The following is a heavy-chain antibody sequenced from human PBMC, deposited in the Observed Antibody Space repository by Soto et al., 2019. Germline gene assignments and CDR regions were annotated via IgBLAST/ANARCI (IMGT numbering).Heavy chain of an antibody. D-gene: IGHD6-13*01. CDR3: ARVCPIAAAGGRENWFAP. J-gene: IGHJ5*02. V-gene: IGHV1-69*12. CDR1: GGTFSSYA. Sequence: QVQLVQSGAEVKKPGSSVKVSCKASGGTFSSYAISWVRQAPGQGLEWMGGIIPIFGTANYAQKFQGRVTITADESTSTAYMELSSLRSEDTAVYYCARVCPIAAAGGRENWFAPWGQGTLVTVSA. CDR2: IIPIFGTA.